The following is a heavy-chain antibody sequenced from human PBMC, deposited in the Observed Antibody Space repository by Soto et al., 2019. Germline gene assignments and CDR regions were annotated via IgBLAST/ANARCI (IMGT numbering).Heavy chain of an antibody. CDR3: ARDRHIQLRFSYGMDV. V-gene: IGHV3-30*04. CDR1: GFTFSSYA. CDR2: ISYDESNE. J-gene: IGHJ6*02. Sequence: GGSLRLSCAASGFTFSSYAMHWVRQAPGQGLEWVALISYDESNEYYADSVKGRFTISRDNSKNTLYLQMSSLRGEDTVVYYCARDRHIQLRFSYGMDVWGQGTTVTVSS. D-gene: IGHD5-18*01.